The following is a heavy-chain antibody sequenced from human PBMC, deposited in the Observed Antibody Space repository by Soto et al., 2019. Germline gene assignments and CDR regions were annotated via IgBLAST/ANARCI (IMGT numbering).Heavy chain of an antibody. CDR2: ISAYNGNT. CDR1: GYTFTSYG. J-gene: IGHJ6*02. D-gene: IGHD6-19*01. V-gene: IGHV1-18*01. CDR3: ARRPGYSSGWYLGVYGMDV. Sequence: GPSLKVSCKASGYTFTSYGISWVLQAPGQGLEWMGWISAYNGNTNYAQKLQGRVTMTTDTSTSTAYMELRSLRSDDTAVYYCARRPGYSSGWYLGVYGMDVWGQGTTVTVSS.